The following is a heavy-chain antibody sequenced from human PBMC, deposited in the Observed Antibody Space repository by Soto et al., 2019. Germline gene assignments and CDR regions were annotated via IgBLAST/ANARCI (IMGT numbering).Heavy chain of an antibody. Sequence: EVDLVESGGGLAKPGGALRLSCTDSGFTFSSHTMNWVRQAPGKGLEWVSSISANGSDIYYGDSVMGRFTISRDNAKKSLYLQLNNLRVEATAVYYCARGYDVVRVPVAIRVEYFDHWGQGTVVTVSS. CDR1: GFTFSSHT. V-gene: IGHV3-21*01. J-gene: IGHJ4*02. CDR3: ARGYDVVRVPVAIRVEYFDH. CDR2: ISANGSDI. D-gene: IGHD3-16*01.